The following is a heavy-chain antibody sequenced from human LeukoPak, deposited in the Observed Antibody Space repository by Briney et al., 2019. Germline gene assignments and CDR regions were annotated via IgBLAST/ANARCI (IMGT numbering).Heavy chain of an antibody. V-gene: IGHV1-2*02. CDR2: INPNSGGT. CDR1: GYTFTDYY. Sequence: ASVKVSCKASGYTFTDYYMHWVRQAPGRGLEWMGWINPNSGGTNYAQKFQGRVTMTRDTSISTAYMELSRLRSDDTAVYYCARVWATYDSGSYYLYWGQGTLVTVSS. J-gene: IGHJ4*02. D-gene: IGHD3-10*01. CDR3: ARVWATYDSGSYYLY.